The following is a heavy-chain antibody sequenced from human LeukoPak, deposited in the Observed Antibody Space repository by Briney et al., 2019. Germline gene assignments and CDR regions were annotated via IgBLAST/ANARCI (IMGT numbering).Heavy chain of an antibody. CDR1: GGSISSGGYY. CDR2: IYYSGST. Sequence: PSQTPSLTCTVSGGSISSGGYYWSWIRQHPGKGLEWIGYIYYSGSTYYNPSLKSRVTISVDTSKNQLSLKLSSVTAADTAVYYCARERRTTVTKSGRQYYYYYGMDVWGQGTTVTVSS. J-gene: IGHJ6*02. D-gene: IGHD4-17*01. V-gene: IGHV4-31*03. CDR3: ARERRTTVTKSGRQYYYYYGMDV.